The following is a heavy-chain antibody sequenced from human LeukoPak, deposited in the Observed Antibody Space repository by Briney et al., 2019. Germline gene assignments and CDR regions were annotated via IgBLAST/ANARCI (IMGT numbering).Heavy chain of an antibody. Sequence: SQTLSLTCTVSGGSISSGGYYWSWIRQHPGKGLEWIGYIYYSGSTYYNPSLKSRVTISVDTSKNQSSLKLSSVTAADTAVYYCARSPWYYDFWGGYFDYWGQGTLVTVSS. J-gene: IGHJ4*02. CDR2: IYYSGST. CDR3: ARSPWYYDFWGGYFDY. D-gene: IGHD3-3*01. V-gene: IGHV4-31*03. CDR1: GGSISSGGYY.